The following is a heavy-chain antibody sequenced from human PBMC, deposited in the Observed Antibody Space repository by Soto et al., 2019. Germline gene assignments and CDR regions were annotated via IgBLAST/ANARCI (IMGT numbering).Heavy chain of an antibody. CDR1: GGSFSGYY. D-gene: IGHD3-3*01. J-gene: IGHJ6*02. CDR3: ARGANYDFWSGYYSGMDV. Sequence: PSETLSLTCAVYGGSFSGYYWSWIRQPPGKGLEWIGEINHSGSTNYNPSLKSRVTISVDTSKNQFSLKLSSVTAADTAVYYCARGANYDFWSGYYSGMDVWGQGTTVTVSS. V-gene: IGHV4-34*01. CDR2: INHSGST.